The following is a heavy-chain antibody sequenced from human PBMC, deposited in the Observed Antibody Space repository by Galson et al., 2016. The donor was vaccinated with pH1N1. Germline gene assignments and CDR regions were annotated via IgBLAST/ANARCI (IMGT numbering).Heavy chain of an antibody. D-gene: IGHD4-17*01. CDR1: GFTFSHYA. J-gene: IGHJ2*01. CDR2: ISYVESNK. Sequence: SLRLSCAASGFTFSHYAIHWVRQAPGKGLEWVAVISYVESNKDYADSVKGRFTVSRDNSKNTPYLQMNSLRAEDTALYYCARDHVYGDYFERFFDLWGRGTLVTVSS. CDR3: ARDHVYGDYFERFFDL. V-gene: IGHV3-30-3*01.